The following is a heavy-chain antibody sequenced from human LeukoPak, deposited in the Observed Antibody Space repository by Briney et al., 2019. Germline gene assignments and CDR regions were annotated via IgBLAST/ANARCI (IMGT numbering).Heavy chain of an antibody. CDR1: GGSISNSGYY. J-gene: IGHJ4*02. CDR3: AKTYYYDPSVF. CDR2: IYYSGST. V-gene: IGHV4-39*01. D-gene: IGHD3-22*01. Sequence: SETLSLTCTVSGGSISNSGYYWGWIRQPPGKGLEWIGNIYYSGSTYYNPSLKSRVTISVDTSKNQFSLKLSSVTAADTAVYYCAKTYYYDPSVFCGQGTLVTVSS.